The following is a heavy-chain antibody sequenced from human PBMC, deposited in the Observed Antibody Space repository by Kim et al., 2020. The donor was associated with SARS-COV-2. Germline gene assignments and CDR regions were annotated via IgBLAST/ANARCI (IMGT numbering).Heavy chain of an antibody. J-gene: IGHJ5*02. CDR3: ARGSFQQGFDP. V-gene: IGHV3-74*01. CDR1: GFTFSSYW. Sequence: GGSLRLSCEASGFTFSSYWMNWVRQGPGKGLVWVSRIKGDGSDTHYADSVKGRFTISRDNAKNTLHLQLNSLGAEDTATYYCARGSFQQGFDPWGQGTLVTVSS. D-gene: IGHD6-13*01. CDR2: IKGDGSDT.